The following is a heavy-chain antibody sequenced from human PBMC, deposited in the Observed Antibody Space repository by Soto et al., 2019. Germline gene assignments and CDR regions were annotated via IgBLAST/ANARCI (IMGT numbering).Heavy chain of an antibody. Sequence: QVQLQESGPGLVKPSQTLSLTCTVSGGSISSGGYYWSWIRQHPGKGLEWIGYIYYSGSTYYNPSLKRRVTIAVDPSKNQFSLKLSSVTAAATAVYYCARSPEATVTAFDYWGQGTLVTVSS. CDR2: IYYSGST. D-gene: IGHD4-17*01. V-gene: IGHV4-31*03. CDR3: ARSPEATVTAFDY. J-gene: IGHJ4*02. CDR1: GGSISSGGYY.